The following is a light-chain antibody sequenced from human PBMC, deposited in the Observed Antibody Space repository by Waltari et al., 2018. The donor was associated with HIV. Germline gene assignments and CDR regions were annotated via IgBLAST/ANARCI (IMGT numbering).Light chain of an antibody. Sequence: EIVLTQSPGTLSLSPGERATLTCRASQSVSSSYLAWYQQKPGQAPRLLIYGAPSRATGIPGGFSGSGSGTDFTLTISRLEPEDCAVYYCQQRLTFGGGTKVEIK. CDR1: QSVSSSY. V-gene: IGKV3-20*01. J-gene: IGKJ4*01. CDR2: GAP. CDR3: QQRLT.